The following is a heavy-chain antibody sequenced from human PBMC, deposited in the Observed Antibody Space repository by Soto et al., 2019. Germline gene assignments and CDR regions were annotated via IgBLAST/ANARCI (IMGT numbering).Heavy chain of an antibody. V-gene: IGHV3-30-3*01. CDR2: ISYDGSNK. D-gene: IGHD6-19*01. J-gene: IGHJ4*02. CDR3: ARAVAGTRDY. CDR1: GFTFSSYA. Sequence: QVQLVESGGGVVQPGRSLRLSCAASGFTFSSYAMHWVRQAPGKGLEWVAVISYDGSNKYYADSVKGRFTISRDNTKKTLYLQMNSLRAEDTGVYCCARAVAGTRDYWGQGTMVTVS.